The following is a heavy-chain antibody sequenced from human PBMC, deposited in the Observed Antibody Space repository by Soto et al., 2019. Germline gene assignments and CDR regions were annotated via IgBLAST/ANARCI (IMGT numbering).Heavy chain of an antibody. J-gene: IGHJ4*02. CDR3: AKERIAVAPGYFDY. CDR1: GGTFXSYA. V-gene: IGHV1-69*13. Sequence: SVKVSCKASGGTFXSYAISWVRQAPGQGLEWMGGIIPIFGTANYAQKFQGRVTITADESTSTAYMELSSLRAEDTAVYYCAKERIAVAPGYFDYWGQGTLVTVSS. CDR2: IIPIFGTA. D-gene: IGHD6-19*01.